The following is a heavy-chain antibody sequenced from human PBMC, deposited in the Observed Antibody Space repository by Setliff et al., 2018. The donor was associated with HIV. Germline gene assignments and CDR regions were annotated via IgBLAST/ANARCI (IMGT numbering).Heavy chain of an antibody. Sequence: PGGSLRLSCAASGFTVSGNYMNWVRQAPGKGLEWVSYISSSGGTIYYAGSVKGRFTISRDNAKKSLYLQMNSLRADDTAVYYCARAFSGYYFDYWGQGTLVTVSS. D-gene: IGHD3-3*01. CDR3: ARAFSGYYFDY. CDR2: ISSSGGTI. V-gene: IGHV3-11*04. J-gene: IGHJ4*02. CDR1: GFTVSGNY.